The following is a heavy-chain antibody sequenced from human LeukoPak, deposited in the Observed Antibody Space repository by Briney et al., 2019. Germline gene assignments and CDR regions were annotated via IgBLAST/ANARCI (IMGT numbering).Heavy chain of an antibody. CDR2: INPNSGGT. CDR3: ARGGEQLWLLHFDY. Sequence: GASVKVSCKASGYTFTGYYMHWVRQAPGQGLEWMGRINPNSGGTSYAQKFQGRVTMTRDTSISTAYMELSRLRSDDTAVYYCARGGEQLWLLHFDYWGQGTLVTVSS. D-gene: IGHD5-18*01. V-gene: IGHV1-2*06. J-gene: IGHJ4*02. CDR1: GYTFTGYY.